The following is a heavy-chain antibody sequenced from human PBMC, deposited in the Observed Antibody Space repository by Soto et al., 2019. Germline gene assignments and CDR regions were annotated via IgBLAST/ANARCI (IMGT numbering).Heavy chain of an antibody. CDR3: ARLEYSSSSMDV. D-gene: IGHD6-6*01. CDR2: IDPSDSYT. Sequence: GESLKISCKGSGYSFTSYWISWVRQMPGKGLEWMGRIDPSDSYTNYSPSFQGHVTISADKSISAAYLQWSSLKASDTAMYYCARLEYSSSSMDVWGQGTTVTVSS. CDR1: GYSFTSYW. J-gene: IGHJ6*02. V-gene: IGHV5-10-1*01.